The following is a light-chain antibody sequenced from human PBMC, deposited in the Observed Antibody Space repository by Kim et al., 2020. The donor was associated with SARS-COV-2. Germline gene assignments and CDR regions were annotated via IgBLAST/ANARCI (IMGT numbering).Light chain of an antibody. Sequence: VALGQTARLTGGGNNIQTKNVRWYRQEPGQAPVLVMYKDSKRPSGIPERFSGSNSGNTATLSISRAQAGDEADYYCQVWDSGTWVFGGGTQLTVL. CDR2: KDS. V-gene: IGLV3-9*01. CDR3: QVWDSGTWV. CDR1: NIQTKN. J-gene: IGLJ3*02.